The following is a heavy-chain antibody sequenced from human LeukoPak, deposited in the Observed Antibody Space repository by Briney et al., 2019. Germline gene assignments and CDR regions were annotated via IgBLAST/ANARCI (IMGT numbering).Heavy chain of an antibody. D-gene: IGHD5-12*01. J-gene: IGHJ4*02. Sequence: GGSLRLSCAASGFTFSSYWMSWVRQAPGKGLEWVANIKQDGSEKYYVDSVKGRSTISRDNAKNSLYLQMNSLRAEDTAVYYCARVLIVATIVYFDYWGQGTLVTVSS. V-gene: IGHV3-7*01. CDR2: IKQDGSEK. CDR3: ARVLIVATIVYFDY. CDR1: GFTFSSYW.